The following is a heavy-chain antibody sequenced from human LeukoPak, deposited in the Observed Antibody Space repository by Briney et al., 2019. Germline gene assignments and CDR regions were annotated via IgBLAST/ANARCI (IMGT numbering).Heavy chain of an antibody. CDR2: ISWNSGSI. V-gene: IGHV3-9*01. CDR3: AKADTYYYDSSGYYYGSYYFDY. J-gene: IGHJ4*02. CDR1: GFTFDDYA. Sequence: GRSLRLSCAASGFTFDDYAMHWVRQAPGKGLEWVSGISWNSGSIGYADSVKGRFTISRDNAKNSLYLQMNSLRAEDTALYYCAKADTYYYDSSGYYYGSYYFDYWGQGTLVTVSS. D-gene: IGHD3-22*01.